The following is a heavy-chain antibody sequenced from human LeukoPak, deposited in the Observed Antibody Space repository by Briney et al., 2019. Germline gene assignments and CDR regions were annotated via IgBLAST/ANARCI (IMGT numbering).Heavy chain of an antibody. CDR3: ATEGFRGVLFHI. CDR2: LYSGGTT. V-gene: IGHV3-66*01. J-gene: IGHJ3*02. Sequence: PGGSLRLSCAASGFTVSSNYMSWVRHAPGKGLECVSILYSGGTTYYADSVQGRFTISRDNSRNTLYLQMNSPRVEDTAVYYCATEGFRGVLFHIWGQGTVVTVSS. D-gene: IGHD3-10*01. CDR1: GFTVSSNY.